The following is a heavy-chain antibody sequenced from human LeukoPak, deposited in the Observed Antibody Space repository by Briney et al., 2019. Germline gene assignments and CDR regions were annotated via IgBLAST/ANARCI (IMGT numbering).Heavy chain of an antibody. Sequence: SETLSLTCTVSGGSISSSSYYWGWIRQPPGKGLDWIGSICYSRSTYSNPSLQSRVTISVDTSKNQFSLKLSSVTAADTAAYYCARDWVYDSSGYYYPNDAFDIWGQGTMVTVSS. V-gene: IGHV4-39*07. CDR3: ARDWVYDSSGYYYPNDAFDI. CDR2: ICYSRST. J-gene: IGHJ3*02. CDR1: GGSISSSSYY. D-gene: IGHD3-22*01.